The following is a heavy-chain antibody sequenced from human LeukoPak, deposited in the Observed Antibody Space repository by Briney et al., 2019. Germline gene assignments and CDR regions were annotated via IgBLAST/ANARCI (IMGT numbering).Heavy chain of an antibody. J-gene: IGHJ3*02. D-gene: IGHD6-13*01. Sequence: ASVKVSCKASGYTFTSYGISWVRQAPGQGLEWMGWISAYNGNTNYAQKLQGRVTMTTDTSTSTAYMELRSLRSDDTAVYYCARGDKYSSSWSYAFDIWGQGTMVTVSS. CDR3: ARGDKYSSSWSYAFDI. V-gene: IGHV1-18*01. CDR2: ISAYNGNT. CDR1: GYTFTSYG.